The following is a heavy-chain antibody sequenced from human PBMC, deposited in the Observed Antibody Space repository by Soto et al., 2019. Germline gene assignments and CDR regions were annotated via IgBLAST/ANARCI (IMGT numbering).Heavy chain of an antibody. Sequence: SETLSLTCTVSGGSIRSYYWSWIRQPPGKGLEWIGSIYYSGSTNYKPSLKSRVTISVGTSKNQFSLKLNSVTAADTAVYYCARQGGWFDPWGQGTLVTVSS. D-gene: IGHD1-26*01. CDR2: IYYSGST. J-gene: IGHJ5*02. CDR1: GGSIRSYY. CDR3: ARQGGWFDP. V-gene: IGHV4-59*08.